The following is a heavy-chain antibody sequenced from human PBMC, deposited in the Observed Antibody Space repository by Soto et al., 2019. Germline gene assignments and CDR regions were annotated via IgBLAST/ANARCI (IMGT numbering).Heavy chain of an antibody. V-gene: IGHV4-34*01. CDR3: ARGQTARYCTNGVCSSRWFDP. J-gene: IGHJ5*02. CDR1: GWSFSGYY. D-gene: IGHD2-8*01. CDR2: INHSGST. Sequence: PSETLSLTCAVYGWSFSGYYWSWIRQPPGKGLEWIGEINHSGSTNYNPSLKSRVTISVDTSKNQFSLKLSSVTAADTAVYYCARGQTARYCTNGVCSSRWFDPWGQGTLVTVSS.